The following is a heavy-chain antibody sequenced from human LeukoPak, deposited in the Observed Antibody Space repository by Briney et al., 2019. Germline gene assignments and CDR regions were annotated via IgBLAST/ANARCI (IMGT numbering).Heavy chain of an antibody. J-gene: IGHJ4*02. CDR3: ARTQYYYDSSGYQFDY. D-gene: IGHD3-22*01. V-gene: IGHV4-4*07. CDR1: GGSISSYY. Sequence: SETLSLTCTVSGGSISSYYWSWIRQPAGKGLEWIVRIYTSGSTNYNPSLKSRVTMSVDTSKNQFSLKLSSVTAADTAVYYCARTQYYYDSSGYQFDYWGQGTLVTVSS. CDR2: IYTSGST.